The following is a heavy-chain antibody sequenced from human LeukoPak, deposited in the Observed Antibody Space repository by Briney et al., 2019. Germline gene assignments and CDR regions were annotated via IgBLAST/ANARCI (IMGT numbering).Heavy chain of an antibody. CDR2: ISGSGAST. Sequence: PGGSLRLSCAAAGFTFSGYAVSWVRQAPGKGLEWVSTISGSGASTYYADPVRGRFTISRDNSKNTLYLQMNSLRAEDTAVYYCAKRDTMIRGLDYWGQGTLVTVSS. J-gene: IGHJ4*02. V-gene: IGHV3-23*01. D-gene: IGHD3-10*01. CDR1: GFTFSGYA. CDR3: AKRDTMIRGLDY.